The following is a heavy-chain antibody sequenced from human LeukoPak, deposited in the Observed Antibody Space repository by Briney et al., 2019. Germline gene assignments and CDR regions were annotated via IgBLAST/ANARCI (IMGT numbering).Heavy chain of an antibody. CDR3: ARQGDTAMGSFDY. Sequence: SETLSLTCTVYGGSISSSSYYWGWIRQPPGKGLEWIGSIYYSGSTYYNPSLKSRVTISVDTSKNQFSLKLSSVTAADTAVDYCARQGDTAMGSFDYWGQGTLVTVSS. J-gene: IGHJ4*02. D-gene: IGHD5-18*01. CDR1: GGSISSSSYY. V-gene: IGHV4-39*01. CDR2: IYYSGST.